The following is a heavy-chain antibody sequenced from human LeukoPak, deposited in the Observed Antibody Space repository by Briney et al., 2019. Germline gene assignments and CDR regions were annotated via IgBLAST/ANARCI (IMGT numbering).Heavy chain of an antibody. CDR1: GASIRNSIYS. Sequence: PSETLSLTCTVSGASIRNSIYSWGWIRQPPGRGLQWIGSIYYRGSTYYNPSLKSRVTISIDTSKSQFSLNLTPATAADTAVYYCARMLYDGSGLSAFDIWGQGTMVTVSS. D-gene: IGHD3-22*01. CDR2: IYYRGST. CDR3: ARMLYDGSGLSAFDI. J-gene: IGHJ3*02. V-gene: IGHV4-39*01.